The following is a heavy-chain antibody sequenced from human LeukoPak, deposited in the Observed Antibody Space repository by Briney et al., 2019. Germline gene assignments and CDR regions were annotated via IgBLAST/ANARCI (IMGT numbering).Heavy chain of an antibody. V-gene: IGHV3-30*02. CDR1: GFTFNNHG. D-gene: IGHD3-3*01. J-gene: IGHJ4*02. Sequence: PGGSLRLSCTASGFTFNNHGIHWVRQAPGKGLEWVAFIRYDAITFYADSVKGRFTISRDNSKNTVYLQMNSLRIEDTAVYYCAKRSLVFGKGFDALDYWGQGALVTVSS. CDR3: AKRSLVFGKGFDALDY. CDR2: IRYDAIT.